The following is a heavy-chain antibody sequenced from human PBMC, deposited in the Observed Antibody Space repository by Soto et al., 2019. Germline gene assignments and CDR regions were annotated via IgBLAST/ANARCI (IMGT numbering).Heavy chain of an antibody. CDR3: ARAIGPTIFDY. D-gene: IGHD3-22*01. J-gene: IGHJ4*02. Sequence: GGSLRLSCSASGFTFSSYDMHWVRQGPGKGLGWVSAIGTAGDTNYAGSVKGRFTISRENAKNSLYLQMNSLRAGDTAIYFCARAIGPTIFDYWGQGTLVTVSS. V-gene: IGHV3-13*04. CDR1: GFTFSSYD. CDR2: IGTAGDT.